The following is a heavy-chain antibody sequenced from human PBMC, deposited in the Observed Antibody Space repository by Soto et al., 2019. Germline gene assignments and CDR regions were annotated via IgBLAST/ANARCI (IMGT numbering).Heavy chain of an antibody. Sequence: PSETLSLTCDVSGASISSYYWSWIRQPPGKGLEWIGYIYYSGNTNYNPSLKSRVTMSVDTSKNQFSLNLTSVTAADTAVYFCARASYGSGNYYAPYYFYAMDVWGHGTTVIVSS. V-gene: IGHV4-59*01. CDR1: GASISSYY. J-gene: IGHJ6*02. D-gene: IGHD3-10*01. CDR3: ARASYGSGNYYAPYYFYAMDV. CDR2: IYYSGNT.